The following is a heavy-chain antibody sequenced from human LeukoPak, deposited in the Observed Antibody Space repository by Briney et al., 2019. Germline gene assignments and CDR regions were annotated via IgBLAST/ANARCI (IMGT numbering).Heavy chain of an antibody. CDR1: GGSISSSSYY. J-gene: IGHJ4*02. Sequence: SETLSLTCAVSGGSISSSSYYWGWIRQPPGKGLEWIGSIYYSGSTYYNPSLKSRVTISVDTSKNQFSLKLSSVTAADTAVYYCARGFPVTRGYSYGPIDYWGQGTLVTVSS. D-gene: IGHD5-18*01. CDR3: ARGFPVTRGYSYGPIDY. CDR2: IYYSGST. V-gene: IGHV4-39*01.